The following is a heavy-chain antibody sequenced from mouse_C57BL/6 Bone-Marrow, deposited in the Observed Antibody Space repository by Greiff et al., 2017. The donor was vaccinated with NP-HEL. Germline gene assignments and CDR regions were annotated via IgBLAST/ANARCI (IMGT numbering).Heavy chain of an antibody. CDR3: ARDGSGPRYFDY. CDR2: INPYNGDT. V-gene: IGHV1-20*01. Sequence: EVQLQQSGPELVKPGDSVKISCKASGYSFTGYFMNWVMQSHGKSLEWIGRINPYNGDTFYNQKFKGKATLTVDKSSSTAHMELRSLTSEDTAVYYCARDGSGPRYFDYWGQGTTLTVSS. J-gene: IGHJ2*01. CDR1: GYSFTGYF. D-gene: IGHD1-1*01.